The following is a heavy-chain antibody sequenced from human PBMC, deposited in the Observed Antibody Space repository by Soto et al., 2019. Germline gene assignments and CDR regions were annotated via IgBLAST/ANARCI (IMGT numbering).Heavy chain of an antibody. D-gene: IGHD3-10*01. J-gene: IGHJ4*02. Sequence: PSETLSLTCTVSGGSISNGGYYWSWIRQNTGKGLEWIGYIYYSGSTYYHPSLNSRISISVDTSKNQFSLRLSSLTAADTAVYYCARDSSMVRGSFDYWGQGILVTVS. V-gene: IGHV4-31*03. CDR1: GGSISNGGYY. CDR3: ARDSSMVRGSFDY. CDR2: IYYSGST.